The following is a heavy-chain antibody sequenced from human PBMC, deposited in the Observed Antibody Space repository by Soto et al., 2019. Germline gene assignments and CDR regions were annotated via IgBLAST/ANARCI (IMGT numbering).Heavy chain of an antibody. V-gene: IGHV3-21*02. D-gene: IGHD2-15*01. J-gene: IGHJ4*02. CDR2: ISSLSTYT. CDR1: GFSFSSYN. Sequence: EVQLVESGGGLVKPGGSLRLSCAASGFSFSSYNMNWVRQAPGKGLEWVSSISSLSTYTNYADSVKGRFTISRDNDKNSLYLQMDSLRVEDTAVYYCARVPPLSSIVVVGVDDFWGQGTLGTVSS. CDR3: ARVPPLSSIVVVGVDDF.